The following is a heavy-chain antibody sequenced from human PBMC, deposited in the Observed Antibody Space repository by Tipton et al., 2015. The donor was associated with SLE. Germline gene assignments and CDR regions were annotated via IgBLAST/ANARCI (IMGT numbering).Heavy chain of an antibody. V-gene: IGHV3-74*01. D-gene: IGHD3-22*01. CDR2: INSDGSST. CDR1: GFTFSSYW. J-gene: IGHJ3*02. Sequence: SLRLSCAASGFTFSSYWMHWVRQAPGKGLVWVSRINSDGSSTSYADSVKGRFTISRDNAKNTLYLQMNSLRAEDTAVYYCAKGTYYYEDGAFDIWGQGTMVTVSS. CDR3: AKGTYYYEDGAFDI.